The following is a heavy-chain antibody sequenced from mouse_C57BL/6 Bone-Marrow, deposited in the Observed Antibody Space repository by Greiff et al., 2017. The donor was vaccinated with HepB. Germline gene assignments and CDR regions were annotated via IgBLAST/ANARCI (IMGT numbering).Heavy chain of an antibody. CDR2: ISDGGSYT. D-gene: IGHD1-1*01. J-gene: IGHJ4*01. CDR3: ANSSYPFYAMGY. V-gene: IGHV5-4*03. Sequence: EVMLVESGGGLVKPGGSLKLSCAASGFTFSSYAMSWVRQTPEKRLEWVATISDGGSYTYYPDNVKGRFTISRDNAKNNLYLQMSHLKSEDTAMYYCANSSYPFYAMGYWGQGTSVTVSS. CDR1: GFTFSSYA.